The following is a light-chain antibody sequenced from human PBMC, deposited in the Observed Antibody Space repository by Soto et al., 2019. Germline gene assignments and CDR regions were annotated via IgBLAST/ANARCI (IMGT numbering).Light chain of an antibody. J-gene: IGKJ4*01. CDR2: GAF. CDR1: QSVSYN. Sequence: EIVMTQSPATLSVSPGERATLSCRASQSVSYNLAWYQQKPGQGPRLLIYGAFTRATGIPARFSGSGSGTEFTLTISSLQSEDFAVYYYQQYKNCPPLTFGGGTKVEIK. V-gene: IGKV3-15*01. CDR3: QQYKNCPPLT.